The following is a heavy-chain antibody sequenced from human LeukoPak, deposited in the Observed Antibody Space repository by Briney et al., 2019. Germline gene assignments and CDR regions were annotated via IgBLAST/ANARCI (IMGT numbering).Heavy chain of an antibody. V-gene: IGHV1-2*02. J-gene: IGHJ4*02. Sequence: ASVKVSCKASGYTFTGYYMHWVRQAPGQGLEWMGWINPNSGGTNCAQKFQGRVTMTRDTSISTAYMELSRLRSDDTAVYYCARTTNYGSGSYYNGPHDYWGQGTLVTVSS. CDR3: ARTTNYGSGSYYNGPHDY. CDR2: INPNSGGT. CDR1: GYTFTGYY. D-gene: IGHD3-10*01.